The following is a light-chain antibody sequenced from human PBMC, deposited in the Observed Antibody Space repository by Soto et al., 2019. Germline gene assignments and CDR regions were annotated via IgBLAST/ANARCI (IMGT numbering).Light chain of an antibody. Sequence: QSALTQPPSASGSPGQSVTISCTGTSGDVGGYGYVSWYQQHPGKAPKLMIYEVTKRPLGVPDRFSGSKSGNTASLTVSGLQAEDEAGYCCSSYAGSDNPYVFGTGTKVTVL. CDR2: EVT. V-gene: IGLV2-8*01. J-gene: IGLJ1*01. CDR3: SSYAGSDNPYV. CDR1: SGDVGGYGY.